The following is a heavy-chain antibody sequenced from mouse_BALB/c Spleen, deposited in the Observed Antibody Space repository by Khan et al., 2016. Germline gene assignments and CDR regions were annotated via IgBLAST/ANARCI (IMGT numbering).Heavy chain of an antibody. Sequence: QVQLKESGPGLVAPSQSLSITCTVSGFSLTNSGVHWIRQPPGKGLEWLGVIWPGGSTDYNSALMSRLSITKDNSQNQVFLKMISLQTDDTAMYYCARDDHDYDAWFASWGQGTLVIVSA. CDR3: ARDDHDYDAWFAS. J-gene: IGHJ3*01. CDR2: IWPGGST. CDR1: GFSLTNSG. D-gene: IGHD2-4*01. V-gene: IGHV2-9*02.